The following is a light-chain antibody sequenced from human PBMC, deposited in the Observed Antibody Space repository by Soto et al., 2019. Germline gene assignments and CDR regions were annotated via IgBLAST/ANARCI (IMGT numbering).Light chain of an antibody. J-gene: IGKJ1*01. CDR3: QHYNTWPWT. V-gene: IGKV3-15*01. CDR1: QSVSTN. CDR2: GAS. Sequence: EIVMTQSPATLSVSPGERATLSCRASQSVSTNLAWYQHRPGQAPRLLIYGASTRATGSPARFSGSGSGTEFTLTISSLQSEDFAVYYCQHYNTWPWTFGQGTKVDIK.